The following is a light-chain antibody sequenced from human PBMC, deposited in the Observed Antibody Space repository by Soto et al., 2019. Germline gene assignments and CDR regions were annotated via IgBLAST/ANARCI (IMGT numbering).Light chain of an antibody. CDR3: TSYVGSNIWV. CDR2: EVS. V-gene: IGLV2-8*01. J-gene: IGLJ3*02. CDR1: SSDVGAYKY. Sequence: QSALTQPPSASGSPGQSVTISCTGTSSDVGAYKYVSWYQQYPGKAPKLMIYEVSKRPSGVPDRFSGSKSGNTASLTVSGLQAEDADYYYCTSYVGSNIWVFGGGTKLTVL.